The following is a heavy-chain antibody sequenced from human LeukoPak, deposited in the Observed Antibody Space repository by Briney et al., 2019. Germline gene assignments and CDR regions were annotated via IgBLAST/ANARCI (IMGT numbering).Heavy chain of an antibody. CDR1: GYTFTSYG. CDR2: ISAYNGNT. D-gene: IGHD3-3*01. V-gene: IGHV1-18*01. J-gene: IGHJ5*02. CDR3: ARHHNDFWSGSSNWFDP. Sequence: ASVKVSCKASGYTFTSYGISWVRQAPGQGLEWMGWISAYNGNTNYAQKLQGRVTMTTDTSTSTAYMELRSLRSHDTAVYYCARHHNDFWSGSSNWFDPWGQGTLVTVSS.